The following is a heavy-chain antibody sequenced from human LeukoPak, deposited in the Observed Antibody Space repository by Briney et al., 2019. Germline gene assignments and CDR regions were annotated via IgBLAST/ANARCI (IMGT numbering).Heavy chain of an antibody. CDR2: ISWNSGSI. D-gene: IGHD2-15*01. CDR3: AKSRGSVVVAAIYY. Sequence: TGGSLRLSRAASGFTFDDYAMPWVRQAPGKGLEWVSGISWNSGSIGYADSVKGRFTISRDNAKNSLYLQMNSLRAEDTALYYCAKSRGSVVVAAIYYWGQGTLVTVSS. V-gene: IGHV3-9*01. CDR1: GFTFDDYA. J-gene: IGHJ4*02.